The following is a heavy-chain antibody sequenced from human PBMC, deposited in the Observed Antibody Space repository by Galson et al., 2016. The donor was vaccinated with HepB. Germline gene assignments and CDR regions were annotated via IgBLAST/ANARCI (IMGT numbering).Heavy chain of an antibody. J-gene: IGHJ6*02. V-gene: IGHV3-23*01. Sequence: SLRLSCAASGFTLSNYAMTWVRQAPGKGLEWVSDISATGSGTYYADFVKGRFTISRDNSKNTLYLQKNSLRADDRAVYYGGKGGGGYSSSWIPDVWGQGTTVTVSS. CDR2: ISATGSGT. CDR1: GFTLSNYA. D-gene: IGHD6-13*01. CDR3: GKGGGGYSSSWIPDV.